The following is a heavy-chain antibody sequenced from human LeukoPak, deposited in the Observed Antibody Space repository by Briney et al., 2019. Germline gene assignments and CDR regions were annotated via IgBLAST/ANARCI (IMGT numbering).Heavy chain of an antibody. V-gene: IGHV4-59*08. D-gene: IGHD3-9*01. CDR1: GGSISSYY. Sequence: SETLSLTCTVSGGSISSYYWSWIRQPPGKGLEWIGYIYYSGSTNYNPSLKSRVTISVDTSKNQFSLKLSSVTAAGTAVYYCARRLRYFDWLLYDWADVWGQGTTVTVSS. CDR2: IYYSGST. J-gene: IGHJ6*02. CDR3: ARRLRYFDWLLYDWADV.